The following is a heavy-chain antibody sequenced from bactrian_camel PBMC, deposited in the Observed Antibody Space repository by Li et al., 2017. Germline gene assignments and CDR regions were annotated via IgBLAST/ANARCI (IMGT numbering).Heavy chain of an antibody. V-gene: IGHV3S1*01. Sequence: HVQLVESGGGLVQPGGSLRLSCVASGFIFSSSWMRWVRQPPGQELEKVSTVSPSGLTIKYSDSVQGRFVASRDNAKNTLYLQLDGLKTDDTAKYFCVKDALGPPTLRGQGTQVTVS. D-gene: IGHD1*01. CDR1: GFIFSSSW. J-gene: IGHJ4*01. CDR2: VSPSGLTI. CDR3: VKDALGPPTL.